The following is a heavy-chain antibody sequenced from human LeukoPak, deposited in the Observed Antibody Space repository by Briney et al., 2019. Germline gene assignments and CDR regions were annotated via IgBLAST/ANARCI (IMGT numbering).Heavy chain of an antibody. D-gene: IGHD5-12*01. Sequence: PSETLSLTCTVSGYSIGSGYYWGWIRQPPGKGLEWIGTIYHSGSTYYNPSLKSRVTISVDTSKNQFSLKLSSVTAADTAVYYCATGARGGCDPFDFGGQGTLVTVSS. CDR1: GYSIGSGYY. CDR2: IYHSGST. V-gene: IGHV4-38-2*02. CDR3: ATGARGGCDPFDF. J-gene: IGHJ4*02.